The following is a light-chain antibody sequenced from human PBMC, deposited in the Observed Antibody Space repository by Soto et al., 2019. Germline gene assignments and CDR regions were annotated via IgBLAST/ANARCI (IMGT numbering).Light chain of an antibody. CDR3: QQRSNWPWT. V-gene: IGKV3-11*01. Sequence: EIVLTQSPATLSLSPGERATLSCRASQSVSSYLAWYQPKPGQAPRLLIYDASNRATGIPARFSGSGSGTDFTLTISSLEPEDFAVYYCQQRSNWPWTFGQGTKV. J-gene: IGKJ1*01. CDR2: DAS. CDR1: QSVSSY.